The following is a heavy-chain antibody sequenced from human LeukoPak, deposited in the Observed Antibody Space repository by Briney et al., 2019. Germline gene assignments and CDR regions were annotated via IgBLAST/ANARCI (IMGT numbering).Heavy chain of an antibody. CDR1: GFTFSSYA. J-gene: IGHJ2*01. V-gene: IGHV3-23*01. Sequence: PGGSLRLSSAASGFTFSSYAMSWVRQAPGKGLEWVSAISGSGGSTYYADSVKGRFTISRDNSKNTLYLQMNSLRAEDTAVYYCAKVPGYYYDSSGYNWYFDLWGRGTLVTVSS. CDR3: AKVPGYYYDSSGYNWYFDL. CDR2: ISGSGGST. D-gene: IGHD3-22*01.